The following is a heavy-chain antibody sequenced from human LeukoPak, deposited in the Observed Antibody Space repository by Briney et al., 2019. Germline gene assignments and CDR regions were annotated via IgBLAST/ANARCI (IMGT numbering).Heavy chain of an antibody. CDR3: ARDVAGNTFDY. V-gene: IGHV4-34*01. CDR1: GGSFSGYY. J-gene: IGHJ4*02. Sequence: SETLSLTCAVYGGSFSGYYWSWIRQPPGEGLEWIGEINHSGSTNYNPSLKSRVTISVDTSKNQFSLKLSSVTAADTAVYYCARDVAGNTFDYWGQGTLVTVSS. CDR2: INHSGST. D-gene: IGHD5-12*01.